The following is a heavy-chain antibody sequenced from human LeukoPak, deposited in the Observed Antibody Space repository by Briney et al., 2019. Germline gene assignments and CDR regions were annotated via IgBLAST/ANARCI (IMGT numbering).Heavy chain of an antibody. V-gene: IGHV3-30-3*01. D-gene: IGHD3-16*01. CDR2: ISYDGSNK. Sequence: PGGSLRLSCAASGFTFSSYAMHWVRQAPGKGLEWVAVISYDGSNKYYADSVKGRFTISRDNSKNTLYLQMNSLRAEDTAVYYCAVGGHLDYWGQGILVTVSS. CDR1: GFTFSSYA. J-gene: IGHJ4*02. CDR3: AVGGHLDY.